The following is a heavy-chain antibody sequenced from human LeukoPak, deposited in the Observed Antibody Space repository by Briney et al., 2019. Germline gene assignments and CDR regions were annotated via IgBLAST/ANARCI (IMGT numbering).Heavy chain of an antibody. Sequence: SETLSLTCTVSGGSISSYYWSWIRQPPGKGLEWMGFIYYSGSSYYNPSLKSRVTMSVDTSKNQFSLKLTSVTAADTAFYYCAGADRHDYGEDYWGQGTLVTVSS. CDR2: IYYSGSS. V-gene: IGHV4-59*04. J-gene: IGHJ4*02. CDR1: GGSISSYY. D-gene: IGHD4-17*01. CDR3: AGADRHDYGEDY.